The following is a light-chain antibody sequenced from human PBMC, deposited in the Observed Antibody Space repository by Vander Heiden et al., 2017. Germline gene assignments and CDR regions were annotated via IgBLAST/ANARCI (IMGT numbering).Light chain of an antibody. CDR1: QSVRSN. Sequence: EIVMTPSPASLSVSPGERATPSCRASQSVRSNLAWYEQKPGQAPRLLIYGASTRATGITARFTGSGYGTEFTLTISSLQSEDFAVYYCQQCNNGRQMSTFGQGTKLEIK. V-gene: IGKV3-15*01. CDR3: QQCNNGRQMST. J-gene: IGKJ2*01. CDR2: GAS.